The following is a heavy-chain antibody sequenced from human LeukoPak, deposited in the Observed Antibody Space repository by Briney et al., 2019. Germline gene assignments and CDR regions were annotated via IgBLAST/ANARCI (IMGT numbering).Heavy chain of an antibody. CDR2: IWYDGSNK. CDR3: ARARITWELIGDY. V-gene: IGHV3-33*01. J-gene: IGHJ4*02. CDR1: GFTFSSYG. D-gene: IGHD1-26*01. Sequence: PGGSLRLSCAASGFTFSSYGMHWVRQAPGKGLEWVAVIWYDGSNKYYADSVKGRFTISRDNSKNTLYLQMNSLRAEDTAVYYCARARITWELIGDYWGQGTLVTVSS.